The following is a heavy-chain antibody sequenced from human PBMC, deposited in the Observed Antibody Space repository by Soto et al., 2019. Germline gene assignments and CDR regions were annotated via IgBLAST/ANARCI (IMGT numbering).Heavy chain of an antibody. V-gene: IGHV3-23*01. Sequence: GSLRLSCAASGFTFSSYAMSWVRQAPGKVLEWVSAISGSGGSTYYADSVKGRFTISRDNSKNTLYLQMNSLRAEDTAVYYCARGITIFGVVINYYYYGMDVWGQGTTVTVSS. CDR1: GFTFSSYA. J-gene: IGHJ6*02. D-gene: IGHD3-3*01. CDR3: ARGITIFGVVINYYYYGMDV. CDR2: ISGSGGST.